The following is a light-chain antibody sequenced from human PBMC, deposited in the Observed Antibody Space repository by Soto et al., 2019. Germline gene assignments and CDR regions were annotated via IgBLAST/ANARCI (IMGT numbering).Light chain of an antibody. CDR2: GAS. CDR1: QSVRSNF. Sequence: EIVLTQSQDKVSLSPCDRATLSCRASQSVRSNFLAWYQQKPGQAPRLLIYGASNRATGIPDRFSGSGSGTDFTLTITRLEPEDFAMYYCQRYDSFRTFGQGTKVDIK. CDR3: QRYDSFRT. V-gene: IGKV3-20*01. J-gene: IGKJ1*01.